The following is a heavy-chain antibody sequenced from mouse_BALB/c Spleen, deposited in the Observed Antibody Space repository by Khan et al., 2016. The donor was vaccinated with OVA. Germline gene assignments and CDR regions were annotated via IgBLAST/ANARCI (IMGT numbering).Heavy chain of an antibody. CDR1: GYTFTNYG. D-gene: IGHD2-14*01. J-gene: IGHJ4*01. V-gene: IGHV9-3-1*01. CDR3: ARVGYSGTMDY. Sequence: QIQLVQSGPELKKPGETVKISCKASGYTFTNYGMNWVKQAPGKGLKWMGWINTYTGEPTYADDFKGRFAFSLENSASTAYLQINNLKNEDTATYFCARVGYSGTMDYWGQGTSVTVSS. CDR2: INTYTGEP.